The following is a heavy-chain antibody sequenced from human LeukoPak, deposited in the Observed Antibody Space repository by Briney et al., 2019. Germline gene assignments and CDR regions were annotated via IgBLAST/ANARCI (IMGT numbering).Heavy chain of an antibody. Sequence: RSGRSLRLSCAASGFTFDDYAMHWVRQAPGKGLEWVSGISWSSDNIDYADSVKGRFTISRDNAKNSLYLQMNSLRVEDTALYYCAKDSGSSSGYESWFDPWGQGTLVTVSS. CDR3: AKDSGSSSGYESWFDP. D-gene: IGHD5-12*01. V-gene: IGHV3-9*01. CDR1: GFTFDDYA. CDR2: ISWSSDNI. J-gene: IGHJ5*02.